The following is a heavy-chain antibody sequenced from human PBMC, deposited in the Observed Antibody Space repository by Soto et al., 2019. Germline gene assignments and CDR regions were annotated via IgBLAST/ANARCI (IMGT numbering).Heavy chain of an antibody. CDR2: IWYDGSNK. J-gene: IGHJ4*02. CDR3: ARDSRWNDGGSFDY. D-gene: IGHD1-1*01. Sequence: GGSLRLSCAASGFTFSSYGMHWVRQAPGKGLEWVAVIWYDGSNKYYADSVKGRFTISRDNSKNTLYLQMNSLRAEDTAVYYCARDSRWNDGGSFDYWGQGTLVTVSS. CDR1: GFTFSSYG. V-gene: IGHV3-33*01.